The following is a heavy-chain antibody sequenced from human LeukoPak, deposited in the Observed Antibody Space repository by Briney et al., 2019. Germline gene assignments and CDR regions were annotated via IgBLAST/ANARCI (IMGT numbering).Heavy chain of an antibody. V-gene: IGHV3-13*01. J-gene: IGHJ6*02. CDR3: ARGGIAARPGPQFYYYGMDV. D-gene: IGHD6-6*01. CDR1: GFTFSSYD. Sequence: PGGSLRLSCAASGFTFSSYDMHWVRQATGKGLEWVSAIGTAGDTYYPGSVKGRFTISRENAKNSLYLQMNSLRAGDTAVYYCARGGIAARPGPQFYYYGMDVWGQGTTVTVSS. CDR2: IGTAGDT.